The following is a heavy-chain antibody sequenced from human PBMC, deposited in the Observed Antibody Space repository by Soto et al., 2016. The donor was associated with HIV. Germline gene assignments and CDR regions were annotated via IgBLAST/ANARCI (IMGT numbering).Heavy chain of an antibody. V-gene: IGHV3-20*04. CDR1: GFTFEKYG. J-gene: IGHJ4*01. CDR3: ARGFGSVGVKGMDY. D-gene: IGHD1-26*01. CDR2: INWKGDRT. Sequence: EVQLVESGGRVVRPGGSLRLSCATSGFTFEKYGMSWVRQVQGKGLEWVSGINWKGDRTGYADSVKGRFTISRDTAKNILYLQMNSLRAEDTALYYCARGFGSVGVKGMDYWGRGTPGHRLL.